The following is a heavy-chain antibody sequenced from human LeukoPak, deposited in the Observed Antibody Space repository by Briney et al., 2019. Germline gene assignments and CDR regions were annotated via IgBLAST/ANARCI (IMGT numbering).Heavy chain of an antibody. D-gene: IGHD3-3*01. Sequence: GGSLRLSCAASGFTFSDYYMSWIRQAPGKGLEWVSYISSSGSTIYYADSVKGRFTISGDNAKNSLYLQMNSLRAEDTAVYYCASVSYYDFWSGYYTRGFYFDYWGQGTLVTVSS. CDR2: ISSSGSTI. CDR1: GFTFSDYY. CDR3: ASVSYYDFWSGYYTRGFYFDY. J-gene: IGHJ4*02. V-gene: IGHV3-11*01.